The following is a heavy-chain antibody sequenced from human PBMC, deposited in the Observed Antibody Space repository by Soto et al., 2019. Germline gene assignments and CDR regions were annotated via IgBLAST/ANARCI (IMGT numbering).Heavy chain of an antibody. D-gene: IGHD6-19*01. CDR2: ISAYNGNT. CDR3: AREYSSGWPPFDY. V-gene: IGHV1-18*01. Sequence: SVKVSCKASGYTFTSYGISWVRQAPVQGLEWMGWISAYNGNTNYAEKLQGRVTMTTDTSTSTAYMELRSLRSDDTAVYYCAREYSSGWPPFDYWGQGTLVTVSS. J-gene: IGHJ4*02. CDR1: GYTFTSYG.